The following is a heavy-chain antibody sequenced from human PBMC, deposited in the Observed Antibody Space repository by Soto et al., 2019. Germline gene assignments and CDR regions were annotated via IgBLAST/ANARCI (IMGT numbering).Heavy chain of an antibody. Sequence: QVQLVQSGAEVKKPGSSVKVSCKASGGTFSSYAISWVRQAPGQGLEWMGGIIPIFGTANYAQKFQGRVTITADESTSTAYMELNSLRSEDTAVYYCARQGNCSSTSCYSDWFDPWGQGTLVTVSA. CDR3: ARQGNCSSTSCYSDWFDP. J-gene: IGHJ5*02. D-gene: IGHD2-2*01. CDR1: GGTFSSYA. CDR2: IIPIFGTA. V-gene: IGHV1-69*01.